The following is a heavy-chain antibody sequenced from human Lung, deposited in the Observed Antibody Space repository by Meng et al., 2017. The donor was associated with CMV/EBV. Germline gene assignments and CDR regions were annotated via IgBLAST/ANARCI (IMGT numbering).Heavy chain of an antibody. Sequence: GGSXRLXCAASGFTFNGYAMHWVRQAPGKGLEWVAVISDDGTSKYYAESVKGRFTISRDNSKNTLYLQMNSLRGEDTTVYYCARQYQLRGHYYYYGLDVLGQGXTVTVSS. CDR1: GFTFNGYA. V-gene: IGHV3-30-3*01. J-gene: IGHJ6*02. CDR3: ARQYQLRGHYYYYGLDV. D-gene: IGHD4-11*01. CDR2: ISDDGTSK.